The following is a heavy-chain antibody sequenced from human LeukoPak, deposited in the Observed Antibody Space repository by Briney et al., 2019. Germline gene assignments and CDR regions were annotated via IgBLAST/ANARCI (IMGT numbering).Heavy chain of an antibody. CDR2: IKQDGNDK. CDR3: ARLPAPSGWFYFDP. D-gene: IGHD6-19*01. J-gene: IGHJ5*02. V-gene: IGHV3-7*01. Sequence: GGSLRLSCAASGFTFSTYWMSWVRQAPGKGLEWVANIKQDGNDKYYVDSVKGRFTISRDSAKSSLYLQMNSLRAEDTAVYYCARLPAPSGWFYFDPWGQGTLVTVSS. CDR1: GFTFSTYW.